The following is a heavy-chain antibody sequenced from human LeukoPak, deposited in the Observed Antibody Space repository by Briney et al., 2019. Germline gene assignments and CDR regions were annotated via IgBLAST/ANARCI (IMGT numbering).Heavy chain of an antibody. Sequence: ASVKISCKASGYTFTSYDINWVRQATGQGLEWMGWMNPNSGNTGYAQKFQGRVTITRNTSISTAYMELSSLRSEDTAVYYCARSPSYYYGSGPRPDDAFDIWGQGTMVTVSS. D-gene: IGHD3-10*01. CDR2: MNPNSGNT. V-gene: IGHV1-8*03. CDR1: GYTFTSYD. J-gene: IGHJ3*02. CDR3: ARSPSYYYGSGPRPDDAFDI.